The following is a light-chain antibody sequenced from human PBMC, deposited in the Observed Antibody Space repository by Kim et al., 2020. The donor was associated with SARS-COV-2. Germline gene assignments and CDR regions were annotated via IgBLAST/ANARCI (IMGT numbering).Light chain of an antibody. J-gene: IGKJ1*01. CDR2: GAS. CDR3: QQYNSLPST. CDR1: QSVSSNY. V-gene: IGKV3-20*01. Sequence: EIVLTQSPATLSLSPGERATLSCRASQSVSSNYLAWYQQKPGQAPRLLIYGASSRATGIPDRFSGSGSGTDFTLTIDKLEPEDFAVYYCQQYNSLPSTFSQGTKVDIK.